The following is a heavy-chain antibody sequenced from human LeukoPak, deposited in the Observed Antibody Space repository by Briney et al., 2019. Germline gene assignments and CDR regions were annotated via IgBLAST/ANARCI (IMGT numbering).Heavy chain of an antibody. CDR2: IYSGGST. CDR3: AKAASSSWPSYYYGMDV. CDR1: GFTVSSNY. J-gene: IGHJ6*02. V-gene: IGHV3-53*01. Sequence: GGSLRLSCAASGFTVSSNYMSWVRQAPGKGLEWVSVIYSGGSTYYADSVKGRFTISRDNSKNTLYLQMNSLRAEDTAVYHCAKAASSSWPSYYYGMDVWGQGTTVTVSS. D-gene: IGHD6-13*01.